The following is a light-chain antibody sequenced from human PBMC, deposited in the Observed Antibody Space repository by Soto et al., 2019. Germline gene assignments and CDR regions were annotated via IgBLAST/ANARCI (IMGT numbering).Light chain of an antibody. V-gene: IGKV3-20*01. CDR3: QHYNSYSEA. CDR2: GAS. CDR1: QSVTNSF. Sequence: MLLVQSPVTLSLSPGGIATRSCRASQSVTNSFLAWYQQKPGQAPRLLIYGASRRATGIPARFSGSGSGTEFTLTISSLQPDDFATYYCQHYNSYSEAFGQGTKVDI. J-gene: IGKJ1*01.